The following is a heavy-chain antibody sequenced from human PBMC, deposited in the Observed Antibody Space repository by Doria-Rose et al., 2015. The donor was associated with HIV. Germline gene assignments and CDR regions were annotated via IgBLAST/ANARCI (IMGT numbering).Heavy chain of an antibody. J-gene: IGHJ4*02. CDR2: IFSDDER. CDR1: GVSLSSPGMG. CDR3: ARIKSSRWYHKYYFDF. D-gene: IGHD6-13*01. V-gene: IGHV2-26*01. Sequence: QESGPVLVKPTETLTLTCTVSGVSLSSPGMGVSWIRQPPGKALEWLANIFSDDERSYKTSLKSRPTISRGTSKSKVVLTMTDMDPVDTATYYCARIKSSRWYHKYYFDFWGQGTLVIVSA.